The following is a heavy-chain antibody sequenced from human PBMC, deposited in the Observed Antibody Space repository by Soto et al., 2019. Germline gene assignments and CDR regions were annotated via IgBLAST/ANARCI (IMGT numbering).Heavy chain of an antibody. J-gene: IGHJ3*02. CDR3: ARVSSGWLGGDDAFDI. CDR2: INAGNGNT. V-gene: IGHV1-3*01. CDR1: GYTFTSYA. Sequence: GASVKVSCKASGYTFTSYAMHWVRQAPGQRLEWMGWINAGNGNTKYSQKFQGRVTITRDTSASTAYMELSSLRSEDTAVYYCARVSSGWLGGDDAFDIWGQGKMVTVSS. D-gene: IGHD6-19*01.